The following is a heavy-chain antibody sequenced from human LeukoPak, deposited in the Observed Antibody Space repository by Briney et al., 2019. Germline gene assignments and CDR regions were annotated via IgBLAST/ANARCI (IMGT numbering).Heavy chain of an antibody. J-gene: IGHJ4*02. CDR2: ISGSGGST. CDR1: GFTFRSYA. CDR3: AKDHYYGSGSFDY. V-gene: IGHV3-23*01. D-gene: IGHD3-10*01. Sequence: GGSLRLSCVASGFTFRSYAMGWVRQAPGKGLEWVSAISGSGGSTYYADSVKGRFTFSRDNSKNALYLQMNSLRAEDTAVYYCAKDHYYGSGSFDYWGQGTLVTVSS.